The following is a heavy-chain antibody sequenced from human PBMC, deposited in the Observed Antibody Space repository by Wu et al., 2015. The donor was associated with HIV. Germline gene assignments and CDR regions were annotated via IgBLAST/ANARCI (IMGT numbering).Heavy chain of an antibody. CDR1: GGTFSSYA. V-gene: IGHV1-69*05. J-gene: IGHJ3*02. Sequence: QVQLVQSGAEVKKPGSSVKVSCKASGGTFSSYAISWVRQAPGQGLEWMGGIIPIVGTPRYAQRFHGRVTISTDEDTSTAYMEVSNLKYEDSAVYYCATHPGWTGVLDAFDMWGQGTLVTVSS. CDR2: IIPIVGTP. CDR3: ATHPGWTGVLDAFDM. D-gene: IGHD3/OR15-3a*01.